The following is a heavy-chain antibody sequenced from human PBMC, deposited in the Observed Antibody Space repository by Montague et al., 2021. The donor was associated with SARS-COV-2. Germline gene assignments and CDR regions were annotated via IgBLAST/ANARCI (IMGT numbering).Heavy chain of an antibody. CDR2: IDWDDDK. V-gene: IGHV2-70*01. J-gene: IGHJ4*02. D-gene: IGHD4-23*01. CDR3: ARSYGTTVVTRASDY. Sequence: PALVKPTQTLTLTCTFSGFSLSTSGMCVSWIRQPPGKALEWLTLIDWDDDKYYSTSLKTRLTISKDTPKNQVVLTMTNMDPVDTATYYCARSYGTTVVTRASDYWGQGTLVTVSS. CDR1: GFSLSTSGMC.